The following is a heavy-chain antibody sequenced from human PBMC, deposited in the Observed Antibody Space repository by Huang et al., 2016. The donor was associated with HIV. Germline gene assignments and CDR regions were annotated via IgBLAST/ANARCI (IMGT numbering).Heavy chain of an antibody. D-gene: IGHD6-13*01. V-gene: IGHV4-39*01. CDR2: SYHSGNT. CDR3: ANTVHTAAVQYYFEY. J-gene: IGHJ4*02. CDR1: GGAISSSTYY. Sequence: QLQLQEWGPRLVKPSGTLSLTCTVAGGAISSSTYYWSWIRQPPGKGLEWIGNSYHSGNTFYNPSRKSRLTIRVDTAKNQCSLKWTSLTAADTSVYYCANTVHTAAVQYYFEYWGQGTLVTVSS.